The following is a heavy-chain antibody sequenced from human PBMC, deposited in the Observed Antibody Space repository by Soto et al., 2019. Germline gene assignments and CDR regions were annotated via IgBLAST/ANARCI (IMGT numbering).Heavy chain of an antibody. V-gene: IGHV3-7*01. Sequence: EVQLVESGGDLVQPVGSLRLSCAASGFAFSTSWVTWVRQAPGKGLEWVANINHDGSQRYYVDSVKGRFTISRDNAENSLYLQMNSLRVEDTAVYYCGGYDDSGSGRENPIDYWGQGTRVTVSS. D-gene: IGHD5-12*01. CDR2: INHDGSQR. CDR3: GGYDDSGSGRENPIDY. J-gene: IGHJ4*02. CDR1: GFAFSTSW.